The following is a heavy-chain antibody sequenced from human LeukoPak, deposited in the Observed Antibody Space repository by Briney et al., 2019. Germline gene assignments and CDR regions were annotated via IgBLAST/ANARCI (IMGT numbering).Heavy chain of an antibody. V-gene: IGHV3-30-3*01. CDR2: ISYDGSNK. J-gene: IGHJ4*02. CDR3: ARNDVATYYFDY. D-gene: IGHD5-12*01. CDR1: GFTFSSYA. Sequence: PGRSLRLSCAASGFTFSSYAMHWVRQAPGKGLEWVAVISYDGSNKYYADSVEGRFTISRDNSKNTLYLQMNSLRAEDTAVYYCARNDVATYYFDYWGQGTLVTVSS.